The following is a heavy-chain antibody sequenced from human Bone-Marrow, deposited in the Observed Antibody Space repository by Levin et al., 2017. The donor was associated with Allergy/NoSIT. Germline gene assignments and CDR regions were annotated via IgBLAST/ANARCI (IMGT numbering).Heavy chain of an antibody. CDR2: IYHSGNT. CDR3: ARDEGIATGGFDN. Sequence: GSLRLSCTVTGDSLRENYWSWMRQPPGKGLEWIGYIYHSGNTNTYPSLKSRVTISMDTSKNQFSLKLRSVTAADTAVYYCARDEGIATGGFDNWGQGTLVTVSS. D-gene: IGHD6-13*01. J-gene: IGHJ4*02. V-gene: IGHV4-59*01. CDR1: GDSLRENY.